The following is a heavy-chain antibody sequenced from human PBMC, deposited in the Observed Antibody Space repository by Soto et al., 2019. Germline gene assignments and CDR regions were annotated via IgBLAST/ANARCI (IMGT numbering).Heavy chain of an antibody. CDR1: GGSISSGGYY. V-gene: IGHV4-31*03. J-gene: IGHJ4*02. Sequence: QVQLQESGPGLVKPSQTLSLTCTVSGGSISSGGYYWSWIRQHPGKGLEWIGYIYYSGSTYYNPSVKSRVTISVDTSKNQFSLKLSSVTAADTAVYYCARSIVATILYFDYWGQGTLVTVSS. D-gene: IGHD5-12*01. CDR3: ARSIVATILYFDY. CDR2: IYYSGST.